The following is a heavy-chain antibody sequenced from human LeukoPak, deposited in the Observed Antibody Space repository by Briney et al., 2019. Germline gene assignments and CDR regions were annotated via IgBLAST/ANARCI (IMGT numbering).Heavy chain of an antibody. CDR2: ISAYNDNT. D-gene: IGHD3-16*02. CDR1: GYTFTSYG. V-gene: IGHV1-18*01. Sequence: GASVKVSCKASGYTFTSYGISWVRQAPGQGLEWMGWISAYNDNTNYAQKLQGRVTMTTDTSTSTAYMELRSLRSDDTAVYYCARSYYDYVWGSYRTYYFDYWGQGTLVTVSS. J-gene: IGHJ4*02. CDR3: ARSYYDYVWGSYRTYYFDY.